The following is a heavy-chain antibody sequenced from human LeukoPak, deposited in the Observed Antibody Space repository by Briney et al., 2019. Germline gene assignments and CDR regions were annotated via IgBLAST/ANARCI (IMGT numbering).Heavy chain of an antibody. CDR2: INHSGST. CDR1: GGSFSGYY. D-gene: IGHD3-10*01. V-gene: IGHV4-34*01. J-gene: IGHJ3*02. Sequence: SETLSLTCAVYGGSFSGYYWGWIRQPPGKGLEWIGEINHSGSTNYNPSLKSRVTISVDTSKNQFSLKLSSVTAADTAVYYCARRLRSTRWGTNYYGSGSYYNGAFDIWGQGTMVTVSS. CDR3: ARRLRSTRWGTNYYGSGSYYNGAFDI.